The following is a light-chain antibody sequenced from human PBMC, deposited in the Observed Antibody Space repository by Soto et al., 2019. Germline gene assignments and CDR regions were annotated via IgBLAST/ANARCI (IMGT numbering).Light chain of an antibody. V-gene: IGKV3-11*01. CDR2: DAS. J-gene: IGKJ5*01. CDR1: QSVSSY. Sequence: IVLTQTPSTLSLSPGERATLSCRASQSVSSYLLWYQQKPGQPPRLLIYDASNRATGIPARFSGSGSETDFTLTISSLEPEDFAVYYCQQRMKWPLTFGQGTRLEIK. CDR3: QQRMKWPLT.